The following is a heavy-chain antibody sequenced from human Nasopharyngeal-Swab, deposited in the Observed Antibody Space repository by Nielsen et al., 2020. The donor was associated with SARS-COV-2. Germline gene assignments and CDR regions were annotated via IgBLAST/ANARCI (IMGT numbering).Heavy chain of an antibody. CDR3: ARHEGHEDYFDY. Sequence: WIRQPPGRGLEWIGSIYYSGSTYYNPSLKSRVTISVDTSKNQFSLKLSSVTAADTAVYYCARHEGHEDYFDYWGQGTLVTVSS. CDR2: IYYSGST. V-gene: IGHV4-39*01. J-gene: IGHJ4*02.